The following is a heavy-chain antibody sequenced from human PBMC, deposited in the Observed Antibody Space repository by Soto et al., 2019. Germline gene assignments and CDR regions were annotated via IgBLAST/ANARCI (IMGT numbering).Heavy chain of an antibody. Sequence: QVQLVESGGGVVQPGRSLRLSCAASGFTFSSYGMHWVRQAPGKGLEWVAVIWYDGSNKYYADSVKGRFTISRDNSKNYLYLQMNRLRAEDTAVYYCARDTAPTYCSGGSCYLSDYYGMDVWGQGTTVAVCS. CDR1: GFTFSSYG. CDR3: ARDTAPTYCSGGSCYLSDYYGMDV. CDR2: IWYDGSNK. V-gene: IGHV3-33*01. J-gene: IGHJ6*02. D-gene: IGHD2-15*01.